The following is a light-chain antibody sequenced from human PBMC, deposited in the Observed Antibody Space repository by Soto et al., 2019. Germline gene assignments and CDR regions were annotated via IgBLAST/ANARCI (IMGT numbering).Light chain of an antibody. V-gene: IGKV3-11*01. CDR2: DAS. CDR1: QSVGSY. CDR3: QQRSNWIT. Sequence: IVLTQSPATLSLSPGERATLSCRASQSVGSYLAWYQQKPGPAPSLLIYDASNRATGIPARFSGSGSGTDFTLTINSLEPEDFAVYYCQQRSNWITFGQGTRLEIK. J-gene: IGKJ5*01.